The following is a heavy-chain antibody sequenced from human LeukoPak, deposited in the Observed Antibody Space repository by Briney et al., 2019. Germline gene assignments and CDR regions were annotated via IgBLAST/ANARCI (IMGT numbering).Heavy chain of an antibody. CDR3: ARRWDVIVGATTAYGMDV. J-gene: IGHJ6*02. D-gene: IGHD1-26*01. Sequence: PGGSLRLSCSASGFTFSRHHMTWVRQAPGKGLEWVSSISATSTFIEDADSVKGRFTISRDNAKNSVYLQMNSLRAEDTAVYYCARRWDVIVGATTAYGMDVWGQGTTVTVSS. CDR1: GFTFSRHH. CDR2: ISATSTFI. V-gene: IGHV3-21*01.